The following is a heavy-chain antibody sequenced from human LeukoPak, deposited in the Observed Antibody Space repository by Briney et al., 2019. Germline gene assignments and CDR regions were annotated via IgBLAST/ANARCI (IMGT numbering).Heavy chain of an antibody. CDR3: ARGPIAAAGYDY. D-gene: IGHD6-13*01. J-gene: IGHJ4*02. CDR1: GGSFSGYY. V-gene: IGHV4-34*01. CDR2: INHSGST. Sequence: PSETLSLTCAVYGGSFSGYYWSWIRQPPGKGLEWIGEINHSGSTNYNPSLKGRVTISVDTSKNQFSLKLSSVTAADTAVYYCARGPIAAAGYDYWGQGTLVTVSS.